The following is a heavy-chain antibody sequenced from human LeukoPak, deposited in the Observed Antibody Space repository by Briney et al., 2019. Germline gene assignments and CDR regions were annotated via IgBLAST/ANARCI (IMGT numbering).Heavy chain of an antibody. J-gene: IGHJ3*02. D-gene: IGHD1-1*01. Sequence: GGSLRLSCVASGFTFSTYAMNWVRQAPGKGLEWVSTITASGGSTYYADPVKGRFTISRDNSKNTLYMQMNSPRAEDTALYYCAKGLGEWNDGSDALDIWGQGTMVTVSS. CDR2: ITASGGST. V-gene: IGHV3-23*01. CDR3: AKGLGEWNDGSDALDI. CDR1: GFTFSTYA.